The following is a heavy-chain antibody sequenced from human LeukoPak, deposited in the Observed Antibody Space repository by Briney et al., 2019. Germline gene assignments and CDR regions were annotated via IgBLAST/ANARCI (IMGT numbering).Heavy chain of an antibody. Sequence: GGSLRLSCAASGFTFSSHGMHWVRQAPGKGLEWVAFIRYDGTNKYYGDSVKGRFTISRDNSKNTLNLQMNSLRAEDTAVYYCVLYATAYYNGMDVWGQGTTVTVSS. CDR1: GFTFSSHG. CDR3: VLYATAYYNGMDV. D-gene: IGHD3-16*01. CDR2: IRYDGTNK. J-gene: IGHJ6*02. V-gene: IGHV3-30*02.